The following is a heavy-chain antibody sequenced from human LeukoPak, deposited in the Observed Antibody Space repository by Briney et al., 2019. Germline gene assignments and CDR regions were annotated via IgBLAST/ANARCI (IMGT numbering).Heavy chain of an antibody. CDR2: ISYDGSNK. CDR3: VKVPWFGELFPLDY. CDR1: GFTFSSYG. V-gene: IGHV3-30*18. D-gene: IGHD3-10*01. J-gene: IGHJ4*02. Sequence: PGGSLRLSCAASGFTFSSYGMHWPRQAPGKGLEWVAVISYDGSNKYYADSVKGRFTISRDNSKNTLYLQMNSLRAEDTAVYYCVKVPWFGELFPLDYWGQGTLVTVSS.